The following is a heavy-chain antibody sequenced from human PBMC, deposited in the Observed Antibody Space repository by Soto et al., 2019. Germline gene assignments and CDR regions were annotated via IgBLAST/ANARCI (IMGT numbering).Heavy chain of an antibody. CDR1: GFTFSSYS. CDR3: ARGTSHPDY. D-gene: IGHD2-2*01. Sequence: GGSLRLSCAASGFTFSSYSMSWVRQAPGKGLEWVSYISSSNTIYYADSVKGRFTISRDNAKNSLYLQMNSLRDEDTAVYYCARGTSHPDYWGQGTLVTVS. V-gene: IGHV3-48*02. CDR2: ISSSNTI. J-gene: IGHJ4*02.